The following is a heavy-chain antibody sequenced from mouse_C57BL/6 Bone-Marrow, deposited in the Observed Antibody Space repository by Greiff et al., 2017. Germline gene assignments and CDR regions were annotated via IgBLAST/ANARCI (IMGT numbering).Heavy chain of an antibody. Sequence: VQLQQSGAELVRPGASVKLSCTASGFNIKDDYMPWVKQRPDQGLEWIGWIDPENGDTEYASKFQGKATITADTSANTAYLQLSSLATEDTAVYYCTTSNYFDYWGQGTTLTGSS. CDR2: IDPENGDT. D-gene: IGHD5-1*01. CDR3: TTSNYFDY. V-gene: IGHV14-4*01. J-gene: IGHJ2*01. CDR1: GFNIKDDY.